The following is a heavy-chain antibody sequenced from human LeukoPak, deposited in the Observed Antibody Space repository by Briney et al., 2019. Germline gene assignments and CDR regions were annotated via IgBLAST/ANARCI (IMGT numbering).Heavy chain of an antibody. D-gene: IGHD6-19*01. CDR1: GGSISSGSYY. V-gene: IGHV4-61*02. CDR3: ARELAVAGTVTHRFDP. CDR2: LHSNGGT. J-gene: IGHJ5*02. Sequence: PSETLSLTCTVSGGSISSGSYYWTWTRQSAGKGPEWIGRLHSNGGTNYNPSLSSRVTLSLDTSKNQLFLSLASVTAADTALYYCARELAVAGTVTHRFDPWGQGTQVTISS.